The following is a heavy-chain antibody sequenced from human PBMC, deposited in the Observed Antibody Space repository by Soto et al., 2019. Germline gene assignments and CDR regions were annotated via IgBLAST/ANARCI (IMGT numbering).Heavy chain of an antibody. Sequence: SGPTLVNPTQTLTLTCTFSGISVNAGGVGVGWIRQPPGKALEWLAIIYWDDDKYYSPALKNRLTITKDTSKNQVLLTVTNMDPVDTATYYCTHRIRCTGGACYKSGFDPWGQGALVPVSS. CDR3: THRIRCTGGACYKSGFDP. D-gene: IGHD2-21*02. V-gene: IGHV2-5*02. CDR2: IYWDDDK. CDR1: GISVNAGGVG. J-gene: IGHJ5*02.